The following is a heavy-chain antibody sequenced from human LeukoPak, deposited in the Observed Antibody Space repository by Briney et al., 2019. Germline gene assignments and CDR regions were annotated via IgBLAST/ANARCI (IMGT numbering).Heavy chain of an antibody. J-gene: IGHJ4*02. D-gene: IGHD3-22*01. CDR1: GFTFNDAW. CDR2: VKSKIEGGTT. CDR3: TTTYYDSSGYYFEY. V-gene: IGHV3-15*01. Sequence: PGGSLRLSCAASGFTFNDAWMNWVRQAPGKGLEWVGHVKSKIEGGTTDYAAPVKGRFTISRDDSKNTLSLQMNSLKTEDSALYYCTTTYYDSSGYYFEYWGQGTLVTVSS.